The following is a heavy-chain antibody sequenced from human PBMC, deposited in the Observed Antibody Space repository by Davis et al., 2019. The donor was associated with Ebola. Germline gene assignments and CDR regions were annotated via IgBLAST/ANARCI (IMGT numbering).Heavy chain of an antibody. CDR1: GYTFTSYG. V-gene: IGHV1-18*01. CDR3: ARASSRYSGSQAWFDP. CDR2: ISAYNGNT. Sequence: ASVKVSCKASGYTFTSYGISWVRQAPGQGLEWMGWISAYNGNTNYAQKLQGRVTMTTDTSTSTAYMELRSLRSDDTAVYYCARASSRYSGSQAWFDPWGQGTLVTVSS. D-gene: IGHD1-26*01. J-gene: IGHJ5*02.